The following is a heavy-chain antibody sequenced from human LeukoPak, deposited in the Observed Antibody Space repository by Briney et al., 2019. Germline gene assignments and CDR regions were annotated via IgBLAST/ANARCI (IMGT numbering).Heavy chain of an antibody. J-gene: IGHJ6*03. Sequence: SETLSLTCTVSGDSISGYYWSWIRQPPGKGLEWIGYIYYSGSTNYNPSLKSRVTISVDTSKNQFSLKLSSVTAADTAVYYCARVRVVAVAGMGYYYYYMDVWGKGTTVTVSS. V-gene: IGHV4-59*01. CDR1: GDSISGYY. CDR3: ARVRVVAVAGMGYYYYYMDV. D-gene: IGHD6-19*01. CDR2: IYYSGST.